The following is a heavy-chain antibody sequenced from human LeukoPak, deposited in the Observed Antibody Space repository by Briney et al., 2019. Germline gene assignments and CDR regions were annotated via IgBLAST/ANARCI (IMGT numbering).Heavy chain of an antibody. D-gene: IGHD2-8*02. CDR1: GFSFRDAY. CDR3: LVQYFFDY. J-gene: IGHJ4*02. Sequence: GGSLRLSCAASGFSFRDAYMSWVRQTPGKGLEWVGRIESKSDGGTTDYAAPVKGRCIISRDDSESTLYLELNSLKIEDTGIYYCLVQYFFDYWGQGTLVTVSS. CDR2: IESKSDGGTT. V-gene: IGHV3-15*04.